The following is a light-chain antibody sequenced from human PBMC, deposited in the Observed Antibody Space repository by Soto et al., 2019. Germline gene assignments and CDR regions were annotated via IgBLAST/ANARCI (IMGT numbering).Light chain of an antibody. CDR3: QPYHGWPFT. CDR1: QSVSSD. V-gene: IGKV3-15*01. J-gene: IGKJ2*01. CDR2: GAS. Sequence: EILMTQSPATLSVSSGERATLSCRASQSVSSDLAWYQHHPGQAPRLLIYGASTRVTGTPPRFSGSGSGTEFTLTITSLQAEDFAVYYCQPYHGWPFTFGQGTKLEMK.